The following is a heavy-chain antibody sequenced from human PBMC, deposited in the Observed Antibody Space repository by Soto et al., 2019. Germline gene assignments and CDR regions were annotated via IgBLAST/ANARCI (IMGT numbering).Heavy chain of an antibody. CDR2: IIPIFGTA. Sequence: SVKVSCKASGGTFSSYAISWVRQAPGQGLEWMGGIIPIFGTANYAQKFQGRVTITADKSTSTAYMELSSLRSEDTAVYYCAGVGIQEMTIFGVVAQYYYYYYGMDVWGQGTTVTVSS. CDR1: GGTFSSYA. V-gene: IGHV1-69*06. J-gene: IGHJ6*02. CDR3: AGVGIQEMTIFGVVAQYYYYYYGMDV. D-gene: IGHD3-3*01.